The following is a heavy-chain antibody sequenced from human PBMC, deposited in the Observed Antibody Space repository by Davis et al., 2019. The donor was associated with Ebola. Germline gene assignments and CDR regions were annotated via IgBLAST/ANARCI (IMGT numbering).Heavy chain of an antibody. D-gene: IGHD4-17*01. Sequence: GESLKISCAASGFTFSYYGMHWVRQAPGKGLEWVAFIRHDGSNKYYADSVKGRFTISRDNSKNTVYLQMNSLRAGDTAVYYCARVQVTRRYWYFDLWGRGTLVTVSS. CDR3: ARVQVTRRYWYFDL. CDR2: IRHDGSNK. J-gene: IGHJ2*01. V-gene: IGHV3-30*02. CDR1: GFTFSYYG.